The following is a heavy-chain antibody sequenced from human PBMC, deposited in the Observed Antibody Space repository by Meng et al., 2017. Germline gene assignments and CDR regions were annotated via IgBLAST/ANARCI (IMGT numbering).Heavy chain of an antibody. CDR3: ARVDILTGYYNYYYYGMDV. CDR1: GFTFSSYS. Sequence: GSLRLSCAASGFTFSSYSMNWVRQAPGKGLEWVSSISSSSSYIYYADSVKGRFTISRDNAKNSLYLQMNSLRAEDTAVYYCARVDILTGYYNYYYYGMDVWGQGTTVTVSS. CDR2: ISSSSSYI. V-gene: IGHV3-21*01. D-gene: IGHD3-9*01. J-gene: IGHJ6*02.